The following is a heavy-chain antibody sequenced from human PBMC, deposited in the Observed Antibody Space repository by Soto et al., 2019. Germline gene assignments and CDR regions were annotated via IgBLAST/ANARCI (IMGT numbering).Heavy chain of an antibody. V-gene: IGHV4-30-2*01. D-gene: IGHD3-10*01. J-gene: IGHJ5*02. Sequence: SETLSLTCAVSGGSISSGGYSWSWIRQPPGKGLEWIGYIYHSGSTYYNPSLKSRVTISVDRSKNQFSLKLSSVTAADTAVYYYGSGTSGHWFDPWGQGTLVTVSS. CDR1: GGSISSGGYS. CDR3: GSGTSGHWFDP. CDR2: IYHSGST.